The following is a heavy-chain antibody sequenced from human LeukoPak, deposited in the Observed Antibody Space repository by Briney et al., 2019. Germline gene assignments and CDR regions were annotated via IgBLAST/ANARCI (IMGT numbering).Heavy chain of an antibody. J-gene: IGHJ6*02. CDR1: GFTFSSYW. V-gene: IGHV3-74*01. CDR2: INSDGSST. Sequence: GGSLRLSCAASGFTFSSYWMHWVRQAPGKGLVWVSRINSDGSSTSYADSVKGRFTISRDNAKNTLYLQMNSLRAEDTAVYYCARDRSSSGWSEEYYYYYYGMDVWGQGTTVTVSS. D-gene: IGHD6-19*01. CDR3: ARDRSSSGWSEEYYYYYYGMDV.